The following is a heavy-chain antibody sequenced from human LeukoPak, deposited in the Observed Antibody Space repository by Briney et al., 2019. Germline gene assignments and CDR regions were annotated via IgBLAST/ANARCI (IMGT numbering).Heavy chain of an antibody. J-gene: IGHJ6*02. CDR1: GGSFSGYY. Sequence: PSETLSLTCAVYGGSFSGYYWSWIRQPPGKGLEWIGEINHSGSTNYNPSLKSRVTISVDTSKNQFSLKLSSVTAADTAVYYCARGNIVVVPAAITLRVYGMDVWGQGTTVTVSS. CDR2: INHSGST. V-gene: IGHV4-34*01. D-gene: IGHD2-2*01. CDR3: ARGNIVVVPAAITLRVYGMDV.